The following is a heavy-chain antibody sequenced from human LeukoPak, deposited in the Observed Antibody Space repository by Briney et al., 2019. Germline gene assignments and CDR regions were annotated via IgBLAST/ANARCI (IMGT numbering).Heavy chain of an antibody. CDR1: GGSISSSSYY. CDR3: ARPEYYYSSGYDY. CDR2: IYYSGST. Sequence: SETLSLTCTVSGGSISSSSYYWGWIRQPPGKGLEWIGSIYYSGSTYYNPSLKSRVTISVDTSKNQFSLKLSSVTAADTAVYYCARPEYYYSSGYDYWGQGTLVTVSS. D-gene: IGHD3-22*01. J-gene: IGHJ4*02. V-gene: IGHV4-39*01.